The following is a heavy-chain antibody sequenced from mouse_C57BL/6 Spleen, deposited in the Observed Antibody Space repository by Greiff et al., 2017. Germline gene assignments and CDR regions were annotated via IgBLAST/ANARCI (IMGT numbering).Heavy chain of an antibody. CDR2: IYPGDGDT. CDR3: ARGITTVVAPYYFDY. Sequence: VQLQQSGAELVKPGASVKISCKASGYAFSSYWMNWVKQRPGKGLEWIGQIYPGDGDTNSNGKFKGKAPLTADKSSSTAYMQLSSLTSEDSAVYFCARGITTVVAPYYFDYWGQGTTLTVSS. CDR1: GYAFSSYW. J-gene: IGHJ2*01. V-gene: IGHV1-80*01. D-gene: IGHD1-1*01.